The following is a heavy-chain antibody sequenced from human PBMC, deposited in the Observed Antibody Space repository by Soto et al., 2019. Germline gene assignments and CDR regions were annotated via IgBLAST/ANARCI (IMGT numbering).Heavy chain of an antibody. J-gene: IGHJ4*02. Sequence: GGSLRLSCAASGFTFSSYSMNWVRQAPGKGLEWVSYISSSSSTIYYADSVKGRFTISRDNAKNSLYLQMNSLRAEDTAVYYCAREIGTVVTRAYYFDYWGQGTLVTVSS. CDR3: AREIGTVVTRAYYFDY. CDR1: GFTFSSYS. V-gene: IGHV3-48*01. D-gene: IGHD2-15*01. CDR2: ISSSSSTI.